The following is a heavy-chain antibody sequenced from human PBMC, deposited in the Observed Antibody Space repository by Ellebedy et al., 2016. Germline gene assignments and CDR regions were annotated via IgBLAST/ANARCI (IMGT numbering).Heavy chain of an antibody. CDR1: GGTFSSYA. V-gene: IGHV1-69*13. CDR2: IIPIFGTA. Sequence: SVKVSXXASGGTFSSYAISWVRQAPGQGLEWMGGIIPIFGTANYAQKFQGRVTITADESTSTAYMELSSLRSEDTAVYYCARAEGYRNGMDVWGQGTTVTVSS. D-gene: IGHD5-12*01. CDR3: ARAEGYRNGMDV. J-gene: IGHJ6*02.